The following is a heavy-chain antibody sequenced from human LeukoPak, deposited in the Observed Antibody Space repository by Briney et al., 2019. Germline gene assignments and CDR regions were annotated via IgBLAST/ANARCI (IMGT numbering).Heavy chain of an antibody. D-gene: IGHD6-6*01. J-gene: IGHJ4*02. CDR1: GFTFSSYA. Sequence: GGSLRLSCAASGFTFSSYAMSWVRQAPGKGLEWVSSISGSGDNTYYADSVQGRFTISRDNSKNTLYLQMNSLRAEDSAVYYCANRRGSIAARPYRVDNKFFGYWGQGILVTVSS. CDR2: ISGSGDNT. CDR3: ANRRGSIAARPYRVDNKFFGY. V-gene: IGHV3-23*01.